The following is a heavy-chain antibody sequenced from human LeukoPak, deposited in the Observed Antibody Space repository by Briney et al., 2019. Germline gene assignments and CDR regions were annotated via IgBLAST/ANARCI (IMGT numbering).Heavy chain of an antibody. D-gene: IGHD4-17*01. Sequence: GGSLRLSCAASGFTFSDYWMHWVRQAPGKGLEWVAVISYDGSNKYYADSVKGRFTISRDNSKNTLYLQMNSLRAEDTAVYYCARDLSYGDSGFDYWGQGTLVTVSS. J-gene: IGHJ4*02. CDR1: GFTFSDYW. CDR3: ARDLSYGDSGFDY. V-gene: IGHV3-30-3*01. CDR2: ISYDGSNK.